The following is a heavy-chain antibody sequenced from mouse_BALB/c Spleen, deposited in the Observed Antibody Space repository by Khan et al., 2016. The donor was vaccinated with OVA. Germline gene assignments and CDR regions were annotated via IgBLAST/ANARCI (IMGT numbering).Heavy chain of an antibody. CDR1: GFSLTGYG. CDR3: ARAYYANYREAMDY. V-gene: IGHV2-6-7*01. J-gene: IGHJ4*01. CDR2: IWGDGST. D-gene: IGHD2-10*01. Sequence: QVQLKESGPGSVAPSQSLSITCTVSGFSLTGYGVNWVRQPPGKGLEWLGMIWGDGSTDYNSALKSRLSISKDNSKSQVFLKMNSLQTDDTARYYCARAYYANYREAMDYWGQGTPVTVSS.